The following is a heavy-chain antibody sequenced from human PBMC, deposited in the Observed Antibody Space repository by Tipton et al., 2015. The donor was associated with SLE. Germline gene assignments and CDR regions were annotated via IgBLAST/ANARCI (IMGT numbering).Heavy chain of an antibody. CDR1: GDSVNSGGYY. J-gene: IGHJ4*02. CDR3: ARDEYRYDTTGYHLLGHFDF. CDR2: VYYTGNT. D-gene: IGHD3-22*01. Sequence: TLSLTCTVTGDSVNSGGYYWGWIRQPPGKGLEWVGTVYYTGNTFYNPSLKSRVTISVDTSKNQFSLNLSSVTAADTAVYYCARDEYRYDTTGYHLLGHFDFWGQGTLVTVSS. V-gene: IGHV4-39*07.